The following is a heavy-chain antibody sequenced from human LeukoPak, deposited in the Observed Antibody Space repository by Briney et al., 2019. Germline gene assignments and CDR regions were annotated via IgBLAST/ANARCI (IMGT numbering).Heavy chain of an antibody. CDR3: ARSPDYYDSSGLDY. Sequence: SETLSLTCTVSGGSISSGSYYWSWIRQPAGKGLGWIGRIYTSGSTNYNPSLKSRVTISVDTSKNQFSLKLCSVTAADTAVYYCARSPDYYDSSGLDYWGQGTLVTVSS. J-gene: IGHJ4*02. CDR1: GGSISSGSYY. CDR2: IYTSGST. D-gene: IGHD3-22*01. V-gene: IGHV4-61*02.